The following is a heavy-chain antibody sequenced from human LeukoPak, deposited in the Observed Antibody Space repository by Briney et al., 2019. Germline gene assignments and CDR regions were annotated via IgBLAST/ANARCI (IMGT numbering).Heavy chain of an antibody. J-gene: IGHJ4*02. D-gene: IGHD2-2*01. CDR2: ISYDGSNK. CDR3: ARNRNCGSSTSCEIFDY. Sequence: PGRSLRLSCAASGFTFSSYAMHWVRQAPGKGLEWVAVISYDGSNKYYADSVKGRFTISRDNSKNTLYLQMNSLRAEDTAVYYCARNRNCGSSTSCEIFDYWGQGTLVTVSS. V-gene: IGHV3-30*04. CDR1: GFTFSSYA.